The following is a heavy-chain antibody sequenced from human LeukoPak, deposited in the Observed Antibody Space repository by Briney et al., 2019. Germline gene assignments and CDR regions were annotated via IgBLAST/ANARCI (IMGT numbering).Heavy chain of an antibody. CDR3: AREEGAPIAAANI. CDR1: GYTFTTYG. D-gene: IGHD6-13*01. Sequence: ASVKVSFKASGYTFTTYGISWVRQAPGQGLEWMGWISAYNGNTNYAQKLQGRVTMTTDTSTSTVYMELRSLRSDDTAVYYCAREEGAPIAAANIWGLGTKVTVSS. V-gene: IGHV1-18*01. CDR2: ISAYNGNT. J-gene: IGHJ3*02.